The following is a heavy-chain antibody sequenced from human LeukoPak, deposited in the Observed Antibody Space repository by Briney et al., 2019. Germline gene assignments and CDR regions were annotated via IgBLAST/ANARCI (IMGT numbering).Heavy chain of an antibody. Sequence: GGSLRLSCVASGFTVTGNDMNWVRQAPGKGLEWVSLIYAGGGGSAYYADSVRGRFTGSRDDSKNTLDLQMNSLKPDDTAIYYCLRQGVGSPPRWGQGTLVTVSS. J-gene: IGHJ4*02. D-gene: IGHD1-26*01. V-gene: IGHV3-53*05. CDR2: IYAGGGGSA. CDR3: LRQGVGSPPR. CDR1: GFTVTGND.